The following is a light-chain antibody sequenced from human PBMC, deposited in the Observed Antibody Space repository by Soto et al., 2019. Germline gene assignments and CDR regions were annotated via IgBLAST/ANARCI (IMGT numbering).Light chain of an antibody. J-gene: IGLJ3*02. CDR2: DVS. Sequence: QSALTQPRSVSGSPGQSVTISCTGTSSDVGGYNYVSWYQQHPGKAPKLMIYDVSKRPSGVPDRFSGSKSVNTASLTISGLQAEDEADYYCCSSVGSYTSVFGGGTKLTVL. CDR1: SSDVGGYNY. CDR3: CSSVGSYTSV. V-gene: IGLV2-11*01.